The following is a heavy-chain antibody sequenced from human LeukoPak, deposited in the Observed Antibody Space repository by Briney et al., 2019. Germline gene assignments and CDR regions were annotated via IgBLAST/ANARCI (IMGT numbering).Heavy chain of an antibody. J-gene: IGHJ4*02. CDR3: ARDCVYCTRATCSSHLPEPPSLDY. V-gene: IGHV3-33*01. CDR2: IWFDESNK. CDR1: GFTFNNYG. D-gene: IGHD2-2*01. Sequence: GGSLRLSCAASGFTFNNYGMHWVRQAPGKGLEWLAFIWFDESNKFYAASVKGRFTTSRDNSKNTLYLQMNSLRAEDTAVYYCARDCVYCTRATCSSHLPEPPSLDYWGQGTLVTVSS.